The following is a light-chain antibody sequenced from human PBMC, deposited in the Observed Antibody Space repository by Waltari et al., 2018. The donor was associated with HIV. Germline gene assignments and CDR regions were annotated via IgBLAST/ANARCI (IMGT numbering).Light chain of an antibody. CDR1: ISDVGGFNF. J-gene: IGLJ2*01. CDR3: CSYAGSYTLVV. V-gene: IGLV2-11*01. Sequence: QSALTQPRSVSGSPGQSVTLSCTGPISDVGGFNFVSWYQQHPGKAPKLMIYDVTKRPSGVPDRFSGSKFDNTASLTISGLQADDEADYYCCSYAGSYTLVVFGGGTKLTVL. CDR2: DVT.